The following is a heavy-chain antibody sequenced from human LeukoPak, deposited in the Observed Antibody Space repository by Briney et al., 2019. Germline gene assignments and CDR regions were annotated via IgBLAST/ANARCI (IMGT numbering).Heavy chain of an antibody. V-gene: IGHV3-74*01. CDR3: ISDAQVRASASLGL. CDR1: GFTISGFW. D-gene: IGHD3-16*01. J-gene: IGHJ4*01. CDR2: MNSAGTTI. Sequence: GGSLRLSCAASGFTISGFWMHWVRQVPGEGLVWVARMNSAGTTINYADSVKGRFTISRDNVRNPLDLQMNNLMFEDTAVYFCISDAQVRASASLGLWGRGTLVT.